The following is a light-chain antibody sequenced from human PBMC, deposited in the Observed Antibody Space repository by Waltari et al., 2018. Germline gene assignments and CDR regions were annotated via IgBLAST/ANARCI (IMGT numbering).Light chain of an antibody. V-gene: IGLV1-40*01. CDR2: DHI. Sequence: QSVLTQPPSVSGAPGQRVTIPCTGRSSNLGAGYDVHWYQHLPGSAPKLLIYDHINRPSGVPGRFSGSKSGTSASLAITGLQAEDEADYYCQSYDTSLSALVFGGGTKLTVL. J-gene: IGLJ3*02. CDR1: SSNLGAGYD. CDR3: QSYDTSLSALV.